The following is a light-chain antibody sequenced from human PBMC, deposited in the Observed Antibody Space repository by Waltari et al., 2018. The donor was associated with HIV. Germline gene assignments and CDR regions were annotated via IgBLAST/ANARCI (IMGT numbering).Light chain of an antibody. Sequence: QSALTQPASVSGSPGQSITISCTGTSSDVGGYNYVSWYQQHPGKAPKLMIYDVSNRPSGVSKRFSGSKSGNTASLTSSGLQAEDEADYYCSSYTSSSTLEVFGGGTKLTVL. CDR3: SSYTSSSTLEV. CDR1: SSDVGGYNY. J-gene: IGLJ2*01. V-gene: IGLV2-14*03. CDR2: DVS.